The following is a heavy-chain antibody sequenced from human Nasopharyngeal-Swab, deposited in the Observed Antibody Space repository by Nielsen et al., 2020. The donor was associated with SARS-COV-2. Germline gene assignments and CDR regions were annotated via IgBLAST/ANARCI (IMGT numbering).Heavy chain of an antibody. Sequence: WVRQAPGQGLEGMGWISAYNGNTNYAQKLQGRVTMTTDTSTSTAYMELRSLRSDDTAVYYCARDGYSSSSVYYYYYYGMDVWGQGTTVTVS. V-gene: IGHV1-18*01. D-gene: IGHD6-6*01. J-gene: IGHJ6*02. CDR2: ISAYNGNT. CDR3: ARDGYSSSSVYYYYYYGMDV.